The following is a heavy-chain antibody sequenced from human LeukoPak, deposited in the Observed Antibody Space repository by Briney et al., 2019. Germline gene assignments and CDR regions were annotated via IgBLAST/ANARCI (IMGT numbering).Heavy chain of an antibody. D-gene: IGHD5-12*01. CDR3: ARELEGGYDRVYDY. Sequence: GGSLRLSCAASGFTSSSYAMHWVRQAPGKGLEWVAVISYDGSNKYYADSVKGRFTISRDNSKNTLYLQMNSLRAEDTAVYYCARELEGGYDRVYDYWGQGTLVTVSS. V-gene: IGHV3-30-3*01. J-gene: IGHJ4*02. CDR1: GFTSSSYA. CDR2: ISYDGSNK.